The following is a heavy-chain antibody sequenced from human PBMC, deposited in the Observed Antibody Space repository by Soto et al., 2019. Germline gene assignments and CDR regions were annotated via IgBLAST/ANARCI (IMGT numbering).Heavy chain of an antibody. CDR1: GYTFTSYG. V-gene: IGHV1-18*01. Sequence: QVQLVQSGAEVKKPGASVKVSCKASGYTFTSYGISWVRQAPGQGLEWMGWISAYNGNTNYAQKLQGRVTMTTDTTTRTAYMELRSLRSDDTAVYYCARGYSGYDFKYYYGMDVWGQGTTVTVSS. CDR2: ISAYNGNT. D-gene: IGHD5-12*01. J-gene: IGHJ6*02. CDR3: ARGYSGYDFKYYYGMDV.